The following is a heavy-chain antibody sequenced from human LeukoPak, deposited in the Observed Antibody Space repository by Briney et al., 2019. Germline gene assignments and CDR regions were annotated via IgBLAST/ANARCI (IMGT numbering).Heavy chain of an antibody. D-gene: IGHD6-13*01. Sequence: PSETLSLTCTVSGDSIRSSSYYWGWIRQPPGKGLEWIGSIYYSGSTYYNPSLKSRVTIPVDTSKNQFSLKLSSVTAADTAVYYCARGRGSISSSWSPFDYWGQGTLVTVSS. CDR3: ARGRGSISSSWSPFDY. CDR2: IYYSGST. V-gene: IGHV4-39*01. CDR1: GDSIRSSSYY. J-gene: IGHJ4*02.